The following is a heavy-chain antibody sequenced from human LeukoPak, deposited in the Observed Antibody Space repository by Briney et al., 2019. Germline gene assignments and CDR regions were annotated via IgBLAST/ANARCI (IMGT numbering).Heavy chain of an antibody. V-gene: IGHV5-51*01. CDR2: IYPGDSDT. J-gene: IGHJ4*02. CDR1: GYRFTTYW. Sequence: GESLKISCKASGYRFTTYWIGWVRQMPGKGLEWMGIIYPGDSDTRYSPSFEGQVTISADKSFTTAYLLWSSLKASDDAMYYWARQNTDQSSGYDSIDYWGQGTLVTVSS. D-gene: IGHD5-12*01. CDR3: ARQNTDQSSGYDSIDY.